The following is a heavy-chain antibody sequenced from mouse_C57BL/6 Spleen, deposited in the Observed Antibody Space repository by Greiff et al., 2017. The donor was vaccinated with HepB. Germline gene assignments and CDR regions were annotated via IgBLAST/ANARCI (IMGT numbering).Heavy chain of an antibody. D-gene: IGHD1-1*01. CDR3: TSSALRFDY. V-gene: IGHV1-15*01. CDR1: GYTFTDYE. J-gene: IGHJ2*01. CDR2: IDPETGGT. Sequence: VQLQQSGAELVRPGASVTLSCKASGYTFTDYEMHWVQQTPVHGLEWIGAIDPETGGTAYNQKFKGKAILTADKSSSTAYMELRSLTSEDSAVYYCTSSALRFDYWGQGTTLTVSS.